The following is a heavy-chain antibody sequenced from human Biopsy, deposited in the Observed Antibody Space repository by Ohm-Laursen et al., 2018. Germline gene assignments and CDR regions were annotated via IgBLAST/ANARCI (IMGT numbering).Heavy chain of an antibody. CDR3: ARHAPSYSGSYWRYFDL. D-gene: IGHD1-26*01. J-gene: IGHJ2*01. CDR2: IYYTGCT. CDR1: VCSISSYY. V-gene: IGHV4-59*08. Sequence: PSHTLSLTCIVSVCSISSYYWIWIRQPPGKGRECIGDIYYTGCTNYNPALKSRVTISVDTSRNHLSLRLTSVTAADTAVYYCARHAPSYSGSYWRYFDLWGRGTLVTVSS.